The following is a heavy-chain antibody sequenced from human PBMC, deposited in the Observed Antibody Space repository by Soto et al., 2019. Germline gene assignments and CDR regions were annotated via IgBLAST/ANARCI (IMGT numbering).Heavy chain of an antibody. D-gene: IGHD2-15*01. CDR1: GFTFSNYG. Sequence: GGSLRLSCAASGFTFSNYGMHWVRQAPGKGLEWVAIIWYDGSNKYFADSVKGRFTISRDNAKNSLYLQMNSLRAEDTAVYYCARRGPVVVVAATRYYYYGMDVWGQGTTVTVSS. CDR2: IWYDGSNK. CDR3: ARRGPVVVVAATRYYYYGMDV. V-gene: IGHV3-33*03. J-gene: IGHJ6*02.